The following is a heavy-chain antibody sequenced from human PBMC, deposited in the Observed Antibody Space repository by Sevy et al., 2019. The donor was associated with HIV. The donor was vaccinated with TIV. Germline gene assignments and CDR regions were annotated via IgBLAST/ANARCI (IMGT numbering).Heavy chain of an antibody. D-gene: IGHD3-22*01. J-gene: IGHJ4*02. CDR3: ARIDSSGYMSNFDY. CDR1: GYTFTTYD. V-gene: IGHV1-8*01. CDR2: MNPNSGNT. Sequence: ASVKVSCKSSGYTFTTYDINWVRQATGQGLEWMGWMNPNSGNTGYAQKFQGRVTMTSNTSISTAYMELSSLRSEDTAVYDCARIDSSGYMSNFDYWGQGTLVTVSS.